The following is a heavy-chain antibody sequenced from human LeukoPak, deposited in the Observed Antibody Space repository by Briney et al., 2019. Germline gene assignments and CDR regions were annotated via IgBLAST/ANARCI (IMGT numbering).Heavy chain of an antibody. D-gene: IGHD4-17*01. J-gene: IGHJ4*02. Sequence: PGGSLRLSCAASGFTFSSYWMSWVRQAPGKGLEWVANIKQDGSEKYYVDSVKGRFTISRDNAKNSLYLQMNSLRAEDTAVYYCARDSVFDYGDYVFDYWGQGTLVTVSS. V-gene: IGHV3-7*01. CDR1: GFTFSSYW. CDR3: ARDSVFDYGDYVFDY. CDR2: IKQDGSEK.